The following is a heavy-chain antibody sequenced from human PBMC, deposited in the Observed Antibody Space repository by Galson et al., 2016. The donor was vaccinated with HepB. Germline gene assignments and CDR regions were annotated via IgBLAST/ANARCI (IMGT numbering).Heavy chain of an antibody. CDR1: GDSISNVGRH. J-gene: IGHJ4*02. V-gene: IGHV4-39*01. Sequence: SETLSLTCTVSGDSISNVGRHWGWFRQSPEMGLEYIVSIHSSGTSYSTPSLTSRATVSADMSRNQFFLSLTSVSAADPAIYYCVRLGTAAAVANRRGSVYWSQGTRVTVSS. CDR2: IHSSGTS. D-gene: IGHD6-25*01. CDR3: VRLGTAAAVANRRGSVY.